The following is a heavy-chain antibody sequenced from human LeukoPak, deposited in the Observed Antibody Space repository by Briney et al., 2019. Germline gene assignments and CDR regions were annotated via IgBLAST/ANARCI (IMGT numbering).Heavy chain of an antibody. D-gene: IGHD2/OR15-2a*01. V-gene: IGHV3-48*02. Sequence: GGSLRLSCAASGFIFSDYSMNWVRQAPGKGLKWISYISSSSSTMYYADSVKGRFTISRDNDKNLLYLQMNSLRDEDTAVYFCAGSGNRFDQWGQGTLVAVSS. J-gene: IGHJ4*02. CDR3: AGSGNRFDQ. CDR1: GFIFSDYS. CDR2: ISSSSSTM.